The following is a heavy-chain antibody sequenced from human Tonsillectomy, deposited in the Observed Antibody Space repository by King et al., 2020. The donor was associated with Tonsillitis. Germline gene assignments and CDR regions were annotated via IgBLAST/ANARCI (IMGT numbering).Heavy chain of an antibody. Sequence: QLVQSGGGLVQPGGSLRLSCAASGFTFSSYEMNWVRQAPGKGLEWVSYISSSGSTIFYADSVKGRFTISRDNAKNSLYLQMNSLRAEDTAVYYCARDSCSTTSCYALLWGQGTMVTVSS. D-gene: IGHD2-2*01. V-gene: IGHV3-48*03. CDR1: GFTFSSYE. CDR2: ISSSGSTI. CDR3: ARDSCSTTSCYALL. J-gene: IGHJ3*01.